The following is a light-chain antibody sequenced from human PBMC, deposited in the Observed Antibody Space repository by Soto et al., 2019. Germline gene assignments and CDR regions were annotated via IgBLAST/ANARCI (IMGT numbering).Light chain of an antibody. Sequence: DIQMTQSPSSLSASVGDRFTIACQAIQDISNYLNWYQQKPGKAPKLLIYDASNLETGVPSRFSGSGSGTDFTFTISSLQPEDIATYYCQQYDNLPFTFGGGTKVDIK. CDR3: QQYDNLPFT. V-gene: IGKV1-33*01. CDR1: QDISNY. CDR2: DAS. J-gene: IGKJ4*01.